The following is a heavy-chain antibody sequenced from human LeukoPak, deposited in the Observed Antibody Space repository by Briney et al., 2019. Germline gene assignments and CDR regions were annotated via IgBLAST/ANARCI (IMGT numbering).Heavy chain of an antibody. V-gene: IGHV1-69*04. D-gene: IGHD3-3*01. CDR1: GGTLSSYV. CDR3: ARVIPRYDFWSGYPNGYFDY. Sequence: GASVKVSCKASGGTLSSYVISWVRQAPGQGLEWMGRIIPILGIANYAQKFQGRVTITADTSTSTAYMELRSLRSDDTAVYYCARVIPRYDFWSGYPNGYFDYWGQGTLVTVSS. J-gene: IGHJ4*02. CDR2: IIPILGIA.